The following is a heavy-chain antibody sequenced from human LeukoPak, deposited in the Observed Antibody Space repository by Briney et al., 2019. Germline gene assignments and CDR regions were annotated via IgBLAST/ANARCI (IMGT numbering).Heavy chain of an antibody. CDR3: ARAGDTAAGVWFGP. CDR2: IYTSGSA. V-gene: IGHV4-61*02. J-gene: IGHJ5*02. Sequence: SETLSLTCTVSGGSISSGSYYWSWIRQPAGKGLEWIGRIYTSGSANYNPSLKSRVTISVDTSKNQFSLKLSSVTAADTAVYYCARAGDTAAGVWFGPWGQGTLVTVSS. D-gene: IGHD6-13*01. CDR1: GGSISSGSYY.